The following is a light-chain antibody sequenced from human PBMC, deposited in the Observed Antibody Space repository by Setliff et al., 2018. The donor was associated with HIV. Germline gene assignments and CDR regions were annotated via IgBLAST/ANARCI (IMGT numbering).Light chain of an antibody. V-gene: IGLV1-40*01. CDR3: QSYDNILSGYV. Sequence: QSALTQPPSVSGAPGQRVTLSCTGSRSNIGSPYDVHWYQQLPGAAPKLRIDANDNRPSGVPDRFSGSRSGTSASLAIAGLQAEDEADYYCQSYDNILSGYVFGPXAKVTVL. CDR1: RSNIGSPYD. CDR2: AND. J-gene: IGLJ1*01.